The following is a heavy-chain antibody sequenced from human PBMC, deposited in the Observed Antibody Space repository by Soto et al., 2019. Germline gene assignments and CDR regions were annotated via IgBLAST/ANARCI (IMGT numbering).Heavy chain of an antibody. Sequence: PSETLSLTCTVSGGSINSGGYYWSWIRQHPGKGLEWIGYIYYSGSTYYNPSLKSRVTISVDTSKNQFSLKLSSVTAADTAVYYCARELPGVVVVAGGIWGSNWFDPWGQGNLVIFSS. V-gene: IGHV4-31*03. CDR3: ARELPGVVVVAGGIWGSNWFDP. CDR2: IYYSGST. CDR1: GGSINSGGYY. J-gene: IGHJ5*02. D-gene: IGHD2-15*01.